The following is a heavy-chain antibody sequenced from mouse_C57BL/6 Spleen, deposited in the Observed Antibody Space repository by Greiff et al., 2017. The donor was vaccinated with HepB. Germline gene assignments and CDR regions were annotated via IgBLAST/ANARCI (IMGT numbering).Heavy chain of an antibody. V-gene: IGHV1-64*01. CDR2: IHPNSGST. CDR3: AREAVYYGNYVGAY. Sequence: VQLQQPGAELVKPGASVKLSCKASGYTFTSYWMHWVKQRPGQGLEWIGMIHPNSGSTNYNEKFKSKATLTVDKSSSTAYMQLSSLTSEDSAVYYCAREAVYYGNYVGAYWGQGTLVTVSA. CDR1: GYTFTSYW. J-gene: IGHJ3*01. D-gene: IGHD2-1*01.